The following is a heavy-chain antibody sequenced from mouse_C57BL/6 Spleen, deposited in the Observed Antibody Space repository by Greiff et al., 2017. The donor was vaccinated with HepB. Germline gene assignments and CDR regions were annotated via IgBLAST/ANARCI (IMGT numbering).Heavy chain of an antibody. CDR1: GYTFTDYY. J-gene: IGHJ4*01. CDR3: ARGGGYYYGDYAMDY. D-gene: IGHD1-1*01. Sequence: VKLQQSGAELVRPGASVKLSCKASGYTFTDYYINWVKQRPGQGLEWIARIYPGSGNTYYNEKFKGKATLTAEKSSSTAYMQLSSLTSEDSAVYFCARGGGYYYGDYAMDYWGQGTSVTVSS. V-gene: IGHV1-76*01. CDR2: IYPGSGNT.